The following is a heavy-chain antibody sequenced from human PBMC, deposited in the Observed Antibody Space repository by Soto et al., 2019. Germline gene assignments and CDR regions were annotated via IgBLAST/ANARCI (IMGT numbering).Heavy chain of an antibody. CDR1: GFTFSSYS. J-gene: IGHJ6*03. V-gene: IGHV3-21*01. D-gene: IGHD3-16*02. CDR2: ITSSNSYI. Sequence: GGSLRLSCAASGFTFSSYSMNWVRQAPGKGLEWVSSITSSNSYIYYADSVKGRFTISRDNAKNSLYLQMNSLRAEDTAVYFCARIRSGFIVSDMVSPDMDFWGKGTTVTVSS. CDR3: ARIRSGFIVSDMVSPDMDF.